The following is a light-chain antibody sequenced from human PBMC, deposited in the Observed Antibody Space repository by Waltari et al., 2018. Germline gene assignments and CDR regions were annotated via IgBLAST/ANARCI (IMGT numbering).Light chain of an antibody. CDR1: SSDIGSTY. CDR3: AAWDDSLSGPV. Sequence: QSVLTQPPSASGTPGQRVTISCSGSSSDIGSTYVYWYQQLPGTAPKLLIYRSKQRPSGVPSRFCGSRSGTSASLAISWLRSEDEADYHCAAWDDSLSGPVFGGGTKLTVL. CDR2: RSK. V-gene: IGLV1-47*01. J-gene: IGLJ3*02.